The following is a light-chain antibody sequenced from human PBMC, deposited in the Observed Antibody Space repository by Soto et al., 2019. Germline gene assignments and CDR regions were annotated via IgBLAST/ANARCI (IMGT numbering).Light chain of an antibody. V-gene: IGLV2-11*01. CDR3: CAFAGSYAVV. Sequence: QSALTPPRSVSGTPGQSVSISCTGASSDVGGYNYVSWYPPNPGKAPKLMIYDVNKQPTEVTHRFPSSKPGDTASLTFSGLQAEYEADYYCCAFAGSYAVVFRSGTKVTVL. J-gene: IGLJ1*01. CDR1: SSDVGGYNY. CDR2: DVN.